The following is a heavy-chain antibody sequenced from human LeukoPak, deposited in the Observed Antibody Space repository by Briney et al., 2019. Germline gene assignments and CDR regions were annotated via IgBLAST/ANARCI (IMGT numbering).Heavy chain of an antibody. Sequence: GASVKVSCKASGYTFTSYYMHWVRQAPGQGLERMGIINPSGGSTSYAQKFQGRVTMTRDTSTSTVYMELSSLRSEDTAVYYCANSGFRGDNWFDPWGQGTLVTVSS. CDR1: GYTFTSYY. V-gene: IGHV1-46*01. CDR2: INPSGGST. CDR3: ANSGFRGDNWFDP. J-gene: IGHJ5*02. D-gene: IGHD3-10*01.